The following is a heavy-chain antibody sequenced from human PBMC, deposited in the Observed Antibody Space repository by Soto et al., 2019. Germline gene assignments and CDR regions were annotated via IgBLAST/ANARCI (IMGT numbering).Heavy chain of an antibody. CDR2: IYWDDSK. J-gene: IGHJ4*02. CDR1: GFSLSTRDVG. CDR3: AQKGPHYFDY. V-gene: IGHV2-5*02. Sequence: SGPTLVNPPQTLTLTCTFSGFSLSTRDVGVGWIRQPPGKALEWLAVIYWDDSKHYSPSLKTRATITKDTSKNQVVLTVTNMDPVDTATYYCAQKGPHYFDYWGQGALVTISS.